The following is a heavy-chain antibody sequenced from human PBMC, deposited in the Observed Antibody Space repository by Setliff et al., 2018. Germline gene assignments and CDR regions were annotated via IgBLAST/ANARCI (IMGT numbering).Heavy chain of an antibody. CDR2: IYYTGST. D-gene: IGHD2-15*01. Sequence: PSETLSLTCTVSGGSISSSSYFWGWIRQSPGKGLEWIGSIYYTGSTYYNPSLRTRVTISVDTSKNQFSLKLSSVTAADTAVYYCARDGEYCSGGSCCDYWGQGTLVTVSS. J-gene: IGHJ4*02. V-gene: IGHV4-39*02. CDR1: GGSISSSSYF. CDR3: ARDGEYCSGGSCCDY.